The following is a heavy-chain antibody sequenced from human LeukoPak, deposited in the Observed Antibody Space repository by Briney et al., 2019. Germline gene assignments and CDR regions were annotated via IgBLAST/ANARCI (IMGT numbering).Heavy chain of an antibody. D-gene: IGHD2-2*01. CDR2: IYYSGST. CDR1: GGSISSSSYY. Sequence: SETLSLTCTVSGGSISSSSYYWSWIRQPPGEGLEWIGFIYYSGSTNYNPSLKSRVTISLDTSKNQFSLRLSSVTAADTAVYYCARVAPTRDYYFDYWGQGTLVTVSS. CDR3: ARVAPTRDYYFDY. V-gene: IGHV4-61*01. J-gene: IGHJ4*02.